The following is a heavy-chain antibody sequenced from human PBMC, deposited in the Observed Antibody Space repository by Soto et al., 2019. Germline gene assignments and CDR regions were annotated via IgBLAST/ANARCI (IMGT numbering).Heavy chain of an antibody. V-gene: IGHV3-21*01. J-gene: IGHJ4*02. CDR3: ARDLVDIVATKCYFDY. CDR2: ISSSSSYI. Sequence: GGSLRLSCAASGFTFSSYSMNWVRQAPGKGLEWVSSISSSSSYIYYADSVKGRFTISRDSAKNSLYLQMNSLRAEDTAVYYCARDLVDIVATKCYFDYWGQGTLVTVSS. CDR1: GFTFSSYS. D-gene: IGHD5-12*01.